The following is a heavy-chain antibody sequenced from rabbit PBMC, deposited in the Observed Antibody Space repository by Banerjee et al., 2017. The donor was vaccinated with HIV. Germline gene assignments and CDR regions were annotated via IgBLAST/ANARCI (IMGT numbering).Heavy chain of an antibody. CDR2: IDPVFGIT. CDR3: ARDGAGGSYFAL. D-gene: IGHD8-1*01. V-gene: IGHV1S7*01. Sequence: QLKESGGRLVQPGGSLKLSCKASGFTLSSYYMNWVRRAPGKGLEWIGYIDPVFGITYYANWVNGRFSISRENAQNTVFLQMTSLTAADTATYFCARDGAGGSYFALWGPGTLVTVS. J-gene: IGHJ4*01. CDR1: GFTLSSYY.